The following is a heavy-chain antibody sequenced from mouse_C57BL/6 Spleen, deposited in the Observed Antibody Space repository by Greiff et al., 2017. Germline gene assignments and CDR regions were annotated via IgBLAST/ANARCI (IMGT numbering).Heavy chain of an antibody. CDR3: ARAGAFYAMDY. V-gene: IGHV1-39*01. CDR2: INPNYGTT. Sequence: VHVKQSGPELVKPGASVKISCKASGYSFTDYNMNWVKQSNGKSLEWIGVINPNYGTTSYNQKLKGKATLTVDQSSSTAYMQLNNLTSEDSAVYYCARAGAFYAMDYWGQGTSVTVSS. CDR1: GYSFTDYN. J-gene: IGHJ4*01. D-gene: IGHD3-1*01.